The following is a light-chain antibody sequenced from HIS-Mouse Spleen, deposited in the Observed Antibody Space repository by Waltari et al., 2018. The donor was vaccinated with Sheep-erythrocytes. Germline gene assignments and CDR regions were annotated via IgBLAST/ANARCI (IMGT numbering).Light chain of an antibody. CDR3: QQSYSTPPT. CDR2: AAS. V-gene: IGKV1-39*01. J-gene: IGKJ4*01. Sequence: DIQMTQSPSSLSASVGDRVTITCRASQSISSYLNWYQQKPRKAPKLLIYAASSLQSGVPSRFSGSGSGTDFTLTISSLQTEDFATYHCQQSYSTPPTFGGGTKVEIK. CDR1: QSISSY.